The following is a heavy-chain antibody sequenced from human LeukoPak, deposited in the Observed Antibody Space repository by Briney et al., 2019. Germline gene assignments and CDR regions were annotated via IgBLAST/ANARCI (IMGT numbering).Heavy chain of an antibody. D-gene: IGHD5-12*01. CDR3: ARATWGYQFDC. CDR1: GFTVSTNY. CDR2: IYSSGST. J-gene: IGHJ4*02. V-gene: IGHV3-66*01. Sequence: GGSLRLPCAASGFTVSTNYVSWVRQAPGKGLEWVSVIYSSGSTYYADSVKDRFTISRDGSQNVVYLQMNSLRVEDTAMYYCARATWGYQFDCWGQETLVTVSS.